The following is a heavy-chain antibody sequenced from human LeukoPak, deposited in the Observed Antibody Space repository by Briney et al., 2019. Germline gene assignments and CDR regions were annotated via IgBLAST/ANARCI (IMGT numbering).Heavy chain of an antibody. Sequence: PSETLSLTCTVSGVRMSNYYWNWIRQAPGKGPEWIGYIYYTGIINYNPSPRSRLTISVDTSKSQFSMQLSSVTAADTAVYYCATQRLCSSGRCSSWFDPWGQGTLVTVSS. CDR1: GVRMSNYY. CDR2: IYYTGII. D-gene: IGHD2-15*01. J-gene: IGHJ5*02. CDR3: ATQRLCSSGRCSSWFDP. V-gene: IGHV4-59*08.